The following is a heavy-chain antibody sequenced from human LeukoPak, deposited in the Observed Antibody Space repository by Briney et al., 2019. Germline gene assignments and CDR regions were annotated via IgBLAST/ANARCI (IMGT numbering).Heavy chain of an antibody. D-gene: IGHD3-9*01. CDR1: GITFYSHC. CDR2: ISGSGGST. CDR3: AKEGYFDWLLRSWFDP. Sequence: GSLRLPRGSPGITFYSHCLKRVRPAPGKGLEWVSTISGSGGSTYYADSVKGRFTISRDNSKNTLYLQMNSLRAEDTAVYDCAKEGYFDWLLRSWFDPWGQGTLVTVSS. J-gene: IGHJ5*02. V-gene: IGHV3-23*01.